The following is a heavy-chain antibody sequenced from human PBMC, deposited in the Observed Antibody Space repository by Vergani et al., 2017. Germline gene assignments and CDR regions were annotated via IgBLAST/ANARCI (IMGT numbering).Heavy chain of an antibody. CDR3: ARAKLRFLEWSPPNWFDP. V-gene: IGHV4-31*03. CDR2: IYYSGST. Sequence: QVQLQESGPGLVKPSHTLSLTCTVSGGSISSGGYYWSWIRQHPGKGLEWIGYIYYSGSTYYNPSLKSRVTISVDTSKNQFSLKLSSVTAADTAVYYCARAKLRFLEWSPPNWFDPWGQGTLVTVSS. D-gene: IGHD3-3*01. J-gene: IGHJ5*02. CDR1: GGSISSGGYY.